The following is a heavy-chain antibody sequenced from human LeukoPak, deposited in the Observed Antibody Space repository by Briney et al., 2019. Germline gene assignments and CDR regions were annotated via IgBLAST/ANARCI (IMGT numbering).Heavy chain of an antibody. Sequence: PGGSLRLSCAASGFTFSSYAMSWVRQAPGKGLEWVSAISGSGGSTYYADSVKGRFTISRDNARNSLYLQMNNLRGEDTAIYYCARDAANSGYGCDLWGQGTLVTVSS. CDR2: ISGSGGST. V-gene: IGHV3-23*01. CDR1: GFTFSSYA. J-gene: IGHJ5*02. CDR3: ARDAANSGYGCDL. D-gene: IGHD5-12*01.